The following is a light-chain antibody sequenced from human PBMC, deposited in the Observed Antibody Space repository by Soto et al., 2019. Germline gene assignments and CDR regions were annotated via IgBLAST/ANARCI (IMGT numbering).Light chain of an antibody. J-gene: IGKJ1*01. CDR3: QQRSNWPGGT. V-gene: IGKV3-11*01. CDR2: AAS. CDR1: QSVSSY. Sequence: EIVLTQSPATLSLSPGERATLSCSASQSVSSYLAWYQQKPGQAPRLLIYAASNRATGIPARFSVSGSGTDFTLTISSLEPEDFAVYYCQQRSNWPGGTFGQGTKVDI.